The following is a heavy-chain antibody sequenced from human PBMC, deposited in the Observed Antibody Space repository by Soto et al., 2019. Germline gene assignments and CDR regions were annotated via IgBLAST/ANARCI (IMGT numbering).Heavy chain of an antibody. V-gene: IGHV3-30-3*01. CDR2: ISYDGSNK. CDR3: AREGDGTTGYYQDY. Sequence: GGSLRLSCAASGFTFSSYVMHWVRQAPGKGLEWVAVISYDGSNKYYADSVKGRFTISRDNSKNTLCLQMNSLRAEDTAVYYCAREGDGTTGYYQDYWGHGTLVTVSS. J-gene: IGHJ4*01. D-gene: IGHD3-22*01. CDR1: GFTFSSYV.